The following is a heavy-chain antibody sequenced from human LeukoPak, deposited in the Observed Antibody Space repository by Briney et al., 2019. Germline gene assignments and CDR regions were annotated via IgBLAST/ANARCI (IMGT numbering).Heavy chain of an antibody. CDR3: ATSYRYSGSYLNWFDP. CDR1: GYTFTSYG. Sequence: ASVKVSCKASGYTFTSYGTSWVRQAPGQGLKWMGWISAYNGNTNYAQKLQGRVTMTEDTSTDTAYMELSSLRSEDTAVYYCATSYRYSGSYLNWFDPWGQGTLVTVSS. J-gene: IGHJ5*02. D-gene: IGHD1-26*01. V-gene: IGHV1-18*01. CDR2: ISAYNGNT.